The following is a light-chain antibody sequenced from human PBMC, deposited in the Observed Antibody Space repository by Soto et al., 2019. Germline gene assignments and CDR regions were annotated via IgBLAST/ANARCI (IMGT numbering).Light chain of an antibody. CDR1: QGIGTW. CDR2: RAS. V-gene: IGKV1-12*01. J-gene: IGKJ4*01. Sequence: DIQMTQSPASVSASIGDRVTITCRASQGIGTWLAWYQQKPGEAPKLLISRASTLENAVPSRFSGSGSGTEFTLTISSLQPEDFAAYYCQQAQSFPLTFGGGTKVESK. CDR3: QQAQSFPLT.